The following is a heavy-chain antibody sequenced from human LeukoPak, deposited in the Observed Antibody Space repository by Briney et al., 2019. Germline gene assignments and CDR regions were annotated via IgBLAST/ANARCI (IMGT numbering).Heavy chain of an antibody. J-gene: IGHJ4*02. CDR1: GGSISGYH. CDR2: ISGSGST. Sequence: PSVTLSLTCAASGGSISGYHWSWIRQPAGKGLEWMGRISGSGSTDYNPSLKSRVTMSVDTSKNQFSLKLNSVTAADTAVYYCAREGRSSTPGYWGQGTLVTVSS. V-gene: IGHV4-4*07. D-gene: IGHD2-15*01. CDR3: AREGRSSTPGY.